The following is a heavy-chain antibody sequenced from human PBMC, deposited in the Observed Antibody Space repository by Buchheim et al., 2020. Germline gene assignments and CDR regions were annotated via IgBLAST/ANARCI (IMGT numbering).Heavy chain of an antibody. CDR2: INHSGST. D-gene: IGHD5-18*01. Sequence: QVQLQQWGAGLLKPSETLSLTCAVYGGSFSGYYWSWIRQPPGKGLEWIGEINHSGSTNYNPSLKSRVTISVDTSKNQFSLKLSSVTAADTAVYYCARRSRGYSYGYAYYYYYYYMDVWGKGTT. J-gene: IGHJ6*03. CDR3: ARRSRGYSYGYAYYYYYYYMDV. CDR1: GGSFSGYY. V-gene: IGHV4-34*01.